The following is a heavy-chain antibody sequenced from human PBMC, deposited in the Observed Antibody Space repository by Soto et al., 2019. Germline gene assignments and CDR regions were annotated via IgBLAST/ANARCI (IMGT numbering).Heavy chain of an antibody. J-gene: IGHJ6*02. CDR1: GYTFTSYG. CDR3: ARVEDLSVTPWWYYGMDV. D-gene: IGHD4-17*01. CDR2: ISAYNGNT. Sequence: GASVKVSCKASGYTFTSYGISWVRQAPGQGLEWMGWISAYNGNTNYAQKLQGRVTMTTDTSTSTAYMELRSLRSDDTAVYYCARVEDLSVTPWWYYGMDVWGQGTTVTVSS. V-gene: IGHV1-18*04.